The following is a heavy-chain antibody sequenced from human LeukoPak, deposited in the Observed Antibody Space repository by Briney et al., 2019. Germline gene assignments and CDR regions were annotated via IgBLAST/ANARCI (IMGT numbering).Heavy chain of an antibody. J-gene: IGHJ6*04. CDR2: IIPIFGTA. CDR3: ARGAPYYCSSTSCRPDYYYGMDV. Sequence: SVKVSCKASGGTFSSYAISWVRQAPGQGLEWMGGIIPIFGTANYAQKFQGRVMITADESTSTAYMELSSLRSEDTAVYYCARGAPYYCSSTSCRPDYYYGMDVWGKGTTVTVSS. D-gene: IGHD2-2*01. CDR1: GGTFSSYA. V-gene: IGHV1-69*13.